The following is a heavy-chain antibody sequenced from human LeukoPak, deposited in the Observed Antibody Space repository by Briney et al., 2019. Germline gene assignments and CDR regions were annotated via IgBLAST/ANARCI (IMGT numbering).Heavy chain of an antibody. J-gene: IGHJ4*02. CDR3: AREDYYYDSSGYQYYFDY. V-gene: IGHV3-23*01. D-gene: IGHD3-22*01. CDR1: GFTFDNFA. CDR2: ITGSGGST. Sequence: GGSLRLSCAPSGFTFDNFAMTWVRQAPGKGLEWVSEITGSGGSTYYADSVKGRFTISRDNSKNTLYLQMNSLRAEDTAVYYCAREDYYYDSSGYQYYFDYWGQGTLVTVSS.